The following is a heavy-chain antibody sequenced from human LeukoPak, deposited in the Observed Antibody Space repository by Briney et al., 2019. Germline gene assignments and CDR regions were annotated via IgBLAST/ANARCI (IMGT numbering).Heavy chain of an antibody. J-gene: IGHJ4*02. CDR3: ARAADYYGDYALNYFDY. Sequence: GGSLRLSCAASGFTFRSYAIHWVRQAPGKGLEWVAFISWDGTIKYYADSVKGRFSISRDNSKNTLSLQMNSLRGEDTAVYHCARAADYYGDYALNYFDYWGQGTLVTVSS. D-gene: IGHD4-17*01. CDR2: ISWDGTIK. V-gene: IGHV3-30-3*01. CDR1: GFTFRSYA.